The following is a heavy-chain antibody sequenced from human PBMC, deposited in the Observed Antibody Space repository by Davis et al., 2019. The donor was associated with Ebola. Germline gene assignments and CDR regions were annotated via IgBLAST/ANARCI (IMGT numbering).Heavy chain of an antibody. CDR3: ARTYGSGSYYRSFDY. Sequence: ASVKVSCKASGYTFTSYGISWIRQAPGQGLEWMGWISTYNGNTNYAQKLQGRVTMTTDTSTSTAYMELRSLRSDDTAVYYCARTYGSGSYYRSFDYWGQGTLVTVSS. CDR2: ISTYNGNT. D-gene: IGHD3-10*01. J-gene: IGHJ4*02. V-gene: IGHV1-18*01. CDR1: GYTFTSYG.